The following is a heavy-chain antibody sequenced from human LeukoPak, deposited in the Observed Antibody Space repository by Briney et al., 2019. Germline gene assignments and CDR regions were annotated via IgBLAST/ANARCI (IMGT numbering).Heavy chain of an antibody. Sequence: KPAETLSLSRTVSGGSISSYYWTWIRQPPGKGLDWIGYISNSGSTNYNPSLKSRVTISVDTSKNQFSLKLRSVTAADTAVYYCARVGGSYSTGIDYWGRGTRVSVSS. CDR1: GGSISSYY. J-gene: IGHJ4*02. CDR3: ARVGGSYSTGIDY. CDR2: ISNSGST. D-gene: IGHD1-26*01. V-gene: IGHV4-59*01.